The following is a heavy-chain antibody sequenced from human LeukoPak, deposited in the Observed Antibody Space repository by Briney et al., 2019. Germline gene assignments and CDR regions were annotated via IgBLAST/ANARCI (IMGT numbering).Heavy chain of an antibody. D-gene: IGHD2-2*01. J-gene: IGHJ4*02. CDR3: ARDGCSSTSCYVDY. CDR1: GYTFTSYD. Sequence: ASVKVSCKASGYTFTSYDINWVRQATGQGLEWMGIINPSGGSTSYAQKFQGRVTMTRDTSTSTVYMELSSLRSEDTAVYYCARDGCSSTSCYVDYWGQGTLVTVSS. V-gene: IGHV1-46*01. CDR2: INPSGGST.